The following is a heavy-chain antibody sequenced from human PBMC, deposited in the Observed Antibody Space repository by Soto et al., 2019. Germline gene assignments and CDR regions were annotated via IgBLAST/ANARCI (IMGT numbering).Heavy chain of an antibody. D-gene: IGHD3-10*01. J-gene: IGHJ6*02. CDR2: IYSAGSR. CDR1: GFTVSSNY. CDR3: ARSAMVRGEHYYYGMDV. V-gene: IGHV3-53*01. Sequence: EVQLVESGGGLIQPGGSLRLSCAASGFTVSSNYMSWVRQAPGKGLEWVSVIYSAGSRYYADSVKGRFIISRDNSKNTLHLQMSSLRAEDTAVYYCARSAMVRGEHYYYGMDVWGQGTAVTVSS.